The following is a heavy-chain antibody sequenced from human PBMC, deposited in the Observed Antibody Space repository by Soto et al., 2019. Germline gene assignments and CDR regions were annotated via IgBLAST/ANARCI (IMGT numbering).Heavy chain of an antibody. D-gene: IGHD2-15*01. CDR2: IYYSGST. J-gene: IGHJ3*02. CDR3: ARPYCSGGSCDAFDI. Sequence: SETLSLTCTVSGGSISSYYWSWIRQPPGKGLEWIGYIYYSGSTNYNPSLKSRVTISVDTSKNQFSLKLSSVTAADTAVYYCARPYCSGGSCDAFDIWGQGTMVTVSS. CDR1: GGSISSYY. V-gene: IGHV4-59*08.